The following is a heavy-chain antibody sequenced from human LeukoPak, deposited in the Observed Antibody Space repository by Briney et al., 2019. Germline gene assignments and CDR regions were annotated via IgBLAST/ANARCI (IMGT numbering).Heavy chain of an antibody. J-gene: IGHJ4*02. Sequence: ASMKVSCKVSGYTLTELSMHWVRQAPGKGLEWMGGFDPEDGETIYAQKFQGRVTMTEDTSTDTAYMELSSLRSEDTAVYYCATAPLEQLVFDYWGQGTLVTVSS. CDR3: ATAPLEQLVFDY. CDR1: GYTLTELS. D-gene: IGHD6-6*01. V-gene: IGHV1-24*01. CDR2: FDPEDGET.